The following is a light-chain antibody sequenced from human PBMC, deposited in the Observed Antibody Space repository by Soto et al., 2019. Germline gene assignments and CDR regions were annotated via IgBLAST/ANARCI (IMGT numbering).Light chain of an antibody. J-gene: IGKJ4*01. CDR1: QYVSGRD. Sequence: IVVTQSPGTLSLSAGERVTLSCRASQYVSGRDIAWYQVKSGQTPRLLIYDASNRATGTPDRFSGSGSGTEFTLTISRLEPEDFAVYYCQKYGASPLTFGGGTRMEIK. CDR2: DAS. CDR3: QKYGASPLT. V-gene: IGKV3-20*01.